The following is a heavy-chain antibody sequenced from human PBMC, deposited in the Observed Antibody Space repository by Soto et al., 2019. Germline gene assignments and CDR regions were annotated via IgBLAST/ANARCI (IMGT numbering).Heavy chain of an antibody. Sequence: QVQLQESGPGLVKPSQTLSLTCTVSGGSISSGGYYWSWIRQLPGKGLEWIGYIYYSGSTYYNPSLRSRLTISVDTSKSQFSLKLSSVTAADTAVYYCARERLGYCSGGSCSTHFEYWGQGTLVTVSS. CDR3: ARERLGYCSGGSCSTHFEY. CDR1: GGSISSGGYY. V-gene: IGHV4-31*03. CDR2: IYYSGST. J-gene: IGHJ4*02. D-gene: IGHD2-15*01.